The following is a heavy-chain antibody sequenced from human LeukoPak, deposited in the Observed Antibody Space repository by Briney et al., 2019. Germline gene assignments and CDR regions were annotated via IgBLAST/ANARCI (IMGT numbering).Heavy chain of an antibody. D-gene: IGHD4-17*01. Sequence: SGTLSLTCAVSGGSISSSNWWSWVRQPPGKGLEWIGEIYHSGSTNYNPSLKSRVTISVDKSKNQFSLKLSSVTAADTAVYYCAGTKVYYYYGMDVWGQGTTVTVSS. V-gene: IGHV4-4*02. CDR2: IYHSGST. J-gene: IGHJ6*02. CDR3: AGTKVYYYYGMDV. CDR1: GGSISSSNW.